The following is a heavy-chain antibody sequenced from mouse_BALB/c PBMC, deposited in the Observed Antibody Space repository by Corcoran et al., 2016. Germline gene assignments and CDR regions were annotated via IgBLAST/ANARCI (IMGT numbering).Heavy chain of an antibody. J-gene: IGHJ4*01. CDR2: IRWNDEK. D-gene: IGHD2-12*01. V-gene: IGHV8-5*01. CDR3: ARRAECYSYAMDS. CDR1: GFSLRTSGMG. Sequence: VTLKESGPGILKPSQTLSLTCSFSGFSLRTSGMGVGWIRQPSGKGMEWLAQIRWNDEKYYNTSLKSQFTISKDTSRNQVFLKITSVETADTATYYCARRAECYSYAMDSWGHGTSFTVSS.